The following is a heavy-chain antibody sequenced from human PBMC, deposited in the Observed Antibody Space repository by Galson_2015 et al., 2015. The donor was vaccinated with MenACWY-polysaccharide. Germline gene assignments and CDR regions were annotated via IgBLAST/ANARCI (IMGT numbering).Heavy chain of an antibody. J-gene: IGHJ6*02. CDR3: AKRARVVDAVWYGMDV. Sequence: SLRLSCAAAGFTFSTFAMSWVRQAPGKGLEWVSAMTGSGAAIYYADSVKGRFTISRGNSKNTLYLQMNSLRAEDTAVYYCAKRARVVDAVWYGMDVWGQGTTVTVSS. CDR1: GFTFSTFA. CDR2: MTGSGAAI. D-gene: IGHD2-8*02. V-gene: IGHV3-23*01.